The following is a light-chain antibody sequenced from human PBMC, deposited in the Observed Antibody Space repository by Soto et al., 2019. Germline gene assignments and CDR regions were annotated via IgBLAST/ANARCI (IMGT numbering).Light chain of an antibody. CDR1: SSDVGTYNY. V-gene: IGLV2-14*03. CDR3: SSYTGSSTSVI. J-gene: IGLJ2*01. CDR2: DVS. Sequence: QSVLTQPASVSGSPGQSITISCTGTSSDVGTYNYVSWYHQHPGKAPKVMIYDVSNRPSGVSNRFSGSKSGNTASLTISVLQAEDEADYYCSSYTGSSTSVIFGGGTKLTVL.